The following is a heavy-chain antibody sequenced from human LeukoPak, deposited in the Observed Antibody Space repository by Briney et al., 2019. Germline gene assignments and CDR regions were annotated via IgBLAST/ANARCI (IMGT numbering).Heavy chain of an antibody. Sequence: SETLSLTCAVYGGSFSGYYWSWIRQPPGKGLEWIGEINHSGSTNYNPSLKSRVTISVDTSKNQFSLKLSSVTAADTAVYYCARGRGRSSKGLGGYWGQGTLVTVSS. J-gene: IGHJ4*02. CDR2: INHSGST. CDR1: GGSFSGYY. D-gene: IGHD1-26*01. V-gene: IGHV4-34*01. CDR3: ARGRGRSSKGLGGY.